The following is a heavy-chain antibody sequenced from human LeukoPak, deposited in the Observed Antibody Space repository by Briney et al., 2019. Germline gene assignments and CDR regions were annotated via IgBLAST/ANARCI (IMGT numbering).Heavy chain of an antibody. D-gene: IGHD3-22*01. CDR1: GGSISSSSYY. V-gene: IGHV4-39*01. J-gene: IGHJ4*02. Sequence: SETLSLTCTVSGGSISSSSYYWGWIRQPPGKGLEWIGSIYYSGSTYYNPSLKSRVTISVDTSKNQFSLKLSSVTAADTAVYYCARGTPGYSTIMIVVSYDDPFDYWGQGTLVTVSS. CDR3: ARGTPGYSTIMIVVSYDDPFDY. CDR2: IYYSGST.